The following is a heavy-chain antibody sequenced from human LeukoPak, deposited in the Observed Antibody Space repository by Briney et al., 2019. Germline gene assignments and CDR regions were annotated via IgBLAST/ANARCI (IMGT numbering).Heavy chain of an antibody. J-gene: IGHJ6*02. CDR2: LSYDDGSNK. V-gene: IGHV3-30*18. CDR3: AKALTEYTSYYYYGMDV. CDR1: AFTFSTYG. D-gene: IGHD1-14*01. Sequence: GRSLRLSCAASAFTFSTYGMHWVRQAPGKGLEWVAVLSYDDGSNKYYADSVKGRFTISRDNSKNTLYLQMNSLRAEDTAVYYCAKALTEYTSYYYYGMDVWGQGTTVTVSS.